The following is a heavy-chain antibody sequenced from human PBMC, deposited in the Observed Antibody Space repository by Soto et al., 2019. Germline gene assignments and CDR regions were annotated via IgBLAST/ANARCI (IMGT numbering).Heavy chain of an antibody. CDR1: GGSISSGGYY. CDR3: ARVARGSSSWESYYYYGMDV. CDR2: IYYSGST. V-gene: IGHV4-31*03. D-gene: IGHD6-13*01. J-gene: IGHJ6*02. Sequence: PSETLSLTCTVSGGSISSGGYYWSWIRQHPGKGLEWIGYIYYSGSTYYNPSLKSRVTISVDTSKNQFSLKLSSVTAADTAVYYCARVARGSSSWESYYYYGMDVWGQGTTVTVSS.